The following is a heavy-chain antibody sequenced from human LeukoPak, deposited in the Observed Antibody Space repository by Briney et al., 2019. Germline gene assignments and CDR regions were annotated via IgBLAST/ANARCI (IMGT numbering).Heavy chain of an antibody. CDR1: GFTFSSYN. D-gene: IGHD6-19*01. Sequence: PGGSLRLSCAASGFTFSSYNMNWVRQAPGKGLEWVSSISSSSSYIYYADSVKGRFTISRDNAKNSLYLQMNSLRAEDTAVYYCARGVVAGTFDYWGQGTQVTVSS. CDR2: ISSSSSYI. CDR3: ARGVVAGTFDY. V-gene: IGHV3-21*01. J-gene: IGHJ4*02.